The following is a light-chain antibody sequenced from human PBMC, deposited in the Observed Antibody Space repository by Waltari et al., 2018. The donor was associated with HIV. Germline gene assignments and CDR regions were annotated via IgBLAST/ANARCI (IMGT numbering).Light chain of an antibody. CDR3: NSRDSSGNRLVI. CDR2: GEN. Sequence: SSEVTQDPTVSVALGQTVRITCQGDSLRNYFPSWYQQKPGQAPVLVIYGENNRPSWIPDRFSGSTSGNTASLIITGAQAEDEAEYYCNSRDSSGNRLVIFGGGTKLTVL. CDR1: SLRNYF. J-gene: IGLJ2*01. V-gene: IGLV3-19*01.